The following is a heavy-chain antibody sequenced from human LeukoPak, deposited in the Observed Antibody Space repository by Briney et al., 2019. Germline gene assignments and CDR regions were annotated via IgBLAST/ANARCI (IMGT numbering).Heavy chain of an antibody. V-gene: IGHV3-74*01. Sequence: GGSLRLSCAASGFTFSSHWMHWVRQAPGKGLVWVSRIYSDGRSTSYADSVKGRFTISRDNAKNTLYLQMNSLRAEDTAVYYCAAYDSSSGDYFDYWGQGTLVTVSS. J-gene: IGHJ4*02. CDR2: IYSDGRST. CDR1: GFTFSSHW. CDR3: AAYDSSSGDYFDY. D-gene: IGHD6-6*01.